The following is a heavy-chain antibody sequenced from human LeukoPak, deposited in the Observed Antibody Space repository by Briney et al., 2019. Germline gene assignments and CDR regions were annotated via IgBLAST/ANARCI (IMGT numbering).Heavy chain of an antibody. Sequence: GGSLRLSCAASGFTVSSNYMSWVRRAPGKGLEWVSVIYSGGSTYYADSVKGRFTFSRDNSKNTLYLQMNSLRAEDTAVYYCARDMPYYYDSSGYYIGFDYWGQGTLVTVSS. CDR3: ARDMPYYYDSSGYYIGFDY. V-gene: IGHV3-66*01. CDR2: IYSGGST. CDR1: GFTVSSNY. D-gene: IGHD3-22*01. J-gene: IGHJ4*02.